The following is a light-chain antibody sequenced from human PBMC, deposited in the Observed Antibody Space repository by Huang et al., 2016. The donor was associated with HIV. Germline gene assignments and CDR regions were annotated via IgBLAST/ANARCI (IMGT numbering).Light chain of an antibody. V-gene: IGKV1-8*01. J-gene: IGKJ5*01. CDR3: QQYYTYPLT. Sequence: AIQMTQSPSSLSASTGDRVTITCRASQAISDYLAWFQQKPEKAPKLLIYAASTLQSGVPSRFSGSGSGTDFTFTISRLQSEDFATYYCQQYYTYPLTFGQGTRLETK. CDR2: AAS. CDR1: QAISDY.